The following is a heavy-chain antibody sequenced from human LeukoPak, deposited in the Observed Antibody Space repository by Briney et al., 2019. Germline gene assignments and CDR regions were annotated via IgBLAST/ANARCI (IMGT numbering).Heavy chain of an antibody. CDR1: VFTFRAYA. V-gene: IGHV3-23*01. CDR3: ARDLHYCVAMDV. J-gene: IGHJ6*02. CDR2: IGSDNKP. D-gene: IGHD4-17*01. Sequence: GRTLRLSCEASVFTFRAYAITWGREAPGKGLGWVSSIGSDNKPHYYRSVKGRFAISRDNSKTMMFLQLNSLRAEDTALYYCARDLHYCVAMDVWGQGTTVTVSS.